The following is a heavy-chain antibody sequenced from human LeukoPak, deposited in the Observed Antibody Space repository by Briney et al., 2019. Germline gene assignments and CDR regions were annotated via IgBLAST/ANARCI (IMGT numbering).Heavy chain of an antibody. J-gene: IGHJ4*02. D-gene: IGHD3-22*01. CDR1: GGSISSYY. CDR3: ARETISYYYDSSGYYYDY. V-gene: IGHV4-4*07. Sequence: SETLSLTCTVSGGSISSYYWSWIRQPAGKGLEWIGRIYTSGSTNYNPSLKSRVTISVDTSKNQFSLKLSSVTAADTAVYYCARETISYYYDSSGYYYDYWGQGTLVTVSS. CDR2: IYTSGST.